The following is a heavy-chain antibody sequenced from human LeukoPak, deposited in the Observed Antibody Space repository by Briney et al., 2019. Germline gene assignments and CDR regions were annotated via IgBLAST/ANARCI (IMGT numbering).Heavy chain of an antibody. CDR3: ARDWADPVRLRDVT. V-gene: IGHV3-7*01. CDR1: GFSFSNYW. J-gene: IGHJ5*02. CDR2: INQDGSES. D-gene: IGHD4-17*01. Sequence: GGSLRLSCAASGFSFSNYWMNWVRQAPGKGLEWVASINQDGSESKYVDSVKGRFTISRGNAKKSVYLQMISLRAGDTAVYYCARDWADPVRLRDVTWGQGILVTVSS.